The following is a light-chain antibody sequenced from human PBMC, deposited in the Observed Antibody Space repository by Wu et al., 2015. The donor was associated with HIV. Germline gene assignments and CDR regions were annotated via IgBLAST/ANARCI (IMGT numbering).Light chain of an antibody. Sequence: EILMTQSPAILSVSPGEGATLSCRASQSISADLAWYQQKPGQAPRLLIYGASTRATGIPDRFSGRESGPDFTLTISGLEPEDFAVYYCLHYGSSPTFGQGTKVEVK. J-gene: IGKJ1*01. CDR3: LHYGSSPT. CDR1: QSISAD. CDR2: GAS. V-gene: IGKV3-20*01.